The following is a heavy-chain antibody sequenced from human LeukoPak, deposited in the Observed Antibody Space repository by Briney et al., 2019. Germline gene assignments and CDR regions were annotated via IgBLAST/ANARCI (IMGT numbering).Heavy chain of an antibody. D-gene: IGHD3-9*01. J-gene: IGHJ4*02. Sequence: GGSLRLSCADPGFTVSSNYMRWVRQAPGKGLEWASVIYSGGSTHYADSVKGRFTISRDNSKNTLYLQMNSLRAEDTAVYYCARDRLHYDSLTGYPADWGQGTLVTVSS. CDR3: ARDRLHYDSLTGYPAD. CDR1: GFTVSSNY. CDR2: IYSGGST. V-gene: IGHV3-66*01.